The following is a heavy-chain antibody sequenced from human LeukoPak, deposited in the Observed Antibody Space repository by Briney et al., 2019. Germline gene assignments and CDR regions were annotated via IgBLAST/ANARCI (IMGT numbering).Heavy chain of an antibody. CDR3: ARGLGDYYGSGSYRADY. CDR2: MNPNSGNT. J-gene: IGHJ4*02. V-gene: IGHV1-8*01. CDR1: GYTFTSYD. Sequence: ASVKVSCKASGYTFTSYDINWVRQATGQGLEWMGWMNPNSGNTGYAQKFQGRVTMTRNTSISTAYMELSSLRSEDTAVYYCARGLGDYYGSGSYRADYWGQGTLVTVSS. D-gene: IGHD3-10*01.